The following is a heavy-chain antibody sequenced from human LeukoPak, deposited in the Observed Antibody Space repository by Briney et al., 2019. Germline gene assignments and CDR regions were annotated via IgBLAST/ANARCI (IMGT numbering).Heavy chain of an antibody. CDR1: GFTFSSHW. J-gene: IGHJ5*02. CDR3: VRGALRDCSYTSCTRGDWFDP. V-gene: IGHV3-74*01. D-gene: IGHD2-2*01. CDR2: INADGSAT. Sequence: GGSLRLSCAASGFTFSSHWMHWVRQAPEKGLVGVSHINADGSATYYAASVKGRFTISRDNAKNTLYLQMRSLTAEDTGVYYCVRGALRDCSYTSCTRGDWFDPWGQGTLVTVSS.